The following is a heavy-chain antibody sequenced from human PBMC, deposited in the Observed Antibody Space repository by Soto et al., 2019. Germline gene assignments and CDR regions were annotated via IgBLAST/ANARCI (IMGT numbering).Heavy chain of an antibody. CDR1: GFTFSSYS. CDR2: ISGSSAFI. Sequence: GGSLRVSCASSGFTFSSYSINWGRQAPAKMLEWVSAISGSSAFIYYAESVKGRFTISSDNSKNSLYLQMNSLRAEDTALYFCARGRVVVTAKSRTSAEYFQHWGQGTLVTVSS. D-gene: IGHD2-21*02. J-gene: IGHJ1*01. V-gene: IGHV3-21*04. CDR3: ARGRVVVTAKSRTSAEYFQH.